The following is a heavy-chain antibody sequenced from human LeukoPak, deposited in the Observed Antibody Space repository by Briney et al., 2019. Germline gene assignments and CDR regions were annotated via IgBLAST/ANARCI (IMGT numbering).Heavy chain of an antibody. V-gene: IGHV3-74*01. CDR3: ARGPQRITIFGVVTQRPSEVWYFDP. CDR2: INSDGSST. Sequence: GGSLRLSCAASGFTFSSYWMHWVRQAPGKGLVWVSRINSDGSSTSYADSVKGRFTISRDNAKNTLYLQMNSLRAEDTAVYYCARGPQRITIFGVVTQRPSEVWYFDPWGRGTLVTVSS. D-gene: IGHD3-3*01. J-gene: IGHJ2*01. CDR1: GFTFSSYW.